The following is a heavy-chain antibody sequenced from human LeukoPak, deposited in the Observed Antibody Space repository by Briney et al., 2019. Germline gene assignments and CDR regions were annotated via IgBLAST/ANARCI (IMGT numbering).Heavy chain of an antibody. CDR1: GGSISSDY. V-gene: IGHV4-59*12. J-gene: IGHJ4*02. D-gene: IGHD2-15*01. Sequence: SETLSLTCTVSGGSISSDYWSWIRQPPGKGLEWIGYIYYSGSTYYNPSLKSRVTISVDTSKNQFSLKLSSVTAADTAVYYCARGVRDIVVVVAAYSDYWGQGTLVTVSS. CDR3: ARGVRDIVVVVAAYSDY. CDR2: IYYSGST.